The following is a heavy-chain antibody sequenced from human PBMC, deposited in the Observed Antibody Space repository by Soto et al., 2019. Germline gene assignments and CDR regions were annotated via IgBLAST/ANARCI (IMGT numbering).Heavy chain of an antibody. CDR3: AKDSVGIAVAGKAVYYYYYMDV. CDR1: GFTFDDYA. Sequence: GGSLRLSCAASGFTFDDYAMHWVRQAPGKGLEWVSGISWNSGSIGYADSVKGRFTISRDNAKNSLYLQMNSLRAEDTALYYCAKDSVGIAVAGKAVYYYYYMDVWGKGTTVTVSS. CDR2: ISWNSGSI. V-gene: IGHV3-9*01. J-gene: IGHJ6*03. D-gene: IGHD6-19*01.